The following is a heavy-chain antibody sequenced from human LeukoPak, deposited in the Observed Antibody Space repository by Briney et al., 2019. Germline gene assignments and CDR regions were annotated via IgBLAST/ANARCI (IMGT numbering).Heavy chain of an antibody. J-gene: IGHJ6*02. CDR3: ARDRPGRLEWLGPMGMDV. V-gene: IGHV3-11*01. CDR1: GFTFSDYY. D-gene: IGHD3-3*01. Sequence: PGGSRRLSSAPSGFTFSDYYMSWIRQAPGKGLEWVSYISSSGSTIYYADSVKGRFTIFRDNAKSSLYLQMNSLRAEDTAVYYCARDRPGRLEWLGPMGMDVWGQGTTVTVSS. CDR2: ISSSGSTI.